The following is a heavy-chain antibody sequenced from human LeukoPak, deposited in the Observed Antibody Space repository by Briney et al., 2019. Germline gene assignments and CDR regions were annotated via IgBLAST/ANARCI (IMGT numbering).Heavy chain of an antibody. CDR1: GGSISSGSYY. V-gene: IGHV4-39*07. CDR2: INHSGST. CDR3: ASGRSRYYFDY. J-gene: IGHJ4*02. Sequence: SETLSLTCTVSGGSISSGSYYWSWIRQPPGKGLEWIGEINHSGSTNYNPSLKSRVTISVDTSKNQFSLKLSSVTAADTAVYYCASGRSRYYFDYWGQGTLVTVSS.